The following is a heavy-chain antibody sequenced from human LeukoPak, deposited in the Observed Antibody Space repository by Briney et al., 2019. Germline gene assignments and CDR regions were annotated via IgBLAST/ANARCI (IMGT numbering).Heavy chain of an antibody. CDR2: IIPIFGTA. CDR3: ASGGGVLWFGESGYYYGMDV. Sequence: SVKVSCKASGYSFTSYGISWVRQAPGQGLEWMGGIIPIFGTANYAQKFQGRVTITADESTSTAYMELSSLRSEDTAVYYCASGGGVLWFGESGYYYGMDVWGQGTTVTVSS. J-gene: IGHJ6*02. V-gene: IGHV1-69*13. CDR1: GYSFTSYG. D-gene: IGHD3-10*01.